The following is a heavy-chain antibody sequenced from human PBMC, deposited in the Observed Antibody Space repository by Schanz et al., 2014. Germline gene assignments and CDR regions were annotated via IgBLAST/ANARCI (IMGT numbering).Heavy chain of an antibody. CDR1: GFTFSTSA. CDR3: AKSLESCPGGRCSRGYFDY. Sequence: EVHLLESGGGLVPPGGSLRLSCAASGFTFSTSAMSWVRQAPGKGLEWVSLISDSGDTAYYADSVKGRFTISRDNFKGALYLQMSSLRAEDTAVYYCAKSLESCPGGRCSRGYFDYWGQGTLVTVSS. D-gene: IGHD2-8*02. CDR2: ISDSGDTA. V-gene: IGHV3-23*01. J-gene: IGHJ4*02.